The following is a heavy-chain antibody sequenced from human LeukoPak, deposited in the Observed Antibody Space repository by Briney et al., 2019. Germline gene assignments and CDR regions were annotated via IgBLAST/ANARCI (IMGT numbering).Heavy chain of an antibody. V-gene: IGHV3-33*08. CDR3: ARGVAENGNPNYFDP. CDR1: GFIFSRYA. Sequence: PGRSLRLSCVVSGFIFSRYAMHWVRQAPGTGLEWVAVVWSDGTREYYIDSVKGRFTISRDNSKNTLYLQMNSLRAEDTAVYSCARGVAENGNPNYFDPWGRGTLVTVSS. J-gene: IGHJ5*02. D-gene: IGHD6-13*01. CDR2: VWSDGTRE.